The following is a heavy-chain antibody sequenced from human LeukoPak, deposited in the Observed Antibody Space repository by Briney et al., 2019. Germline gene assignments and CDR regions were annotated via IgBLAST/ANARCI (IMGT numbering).Heavy chain of an antibody. CDR2: INPNSGGT. CDR1: GYTFTGHY. J-gene: IGHJ4*02. V-gene: IGHV1-2*02. CDR3: ARVGIAVAGPRGSYYFDY. D-gene: IGHD6-19*01. Sequence: ASVKVSCKASGYTFTGHYMHWVRQAPGQGLEWMGWINPNSGGTNYAQKFQGRVTMTRDTSISTAYMELSRLRSDDTAVYYCARVGIAVAGPRGSYYFDYWGQGTLVTVSS.